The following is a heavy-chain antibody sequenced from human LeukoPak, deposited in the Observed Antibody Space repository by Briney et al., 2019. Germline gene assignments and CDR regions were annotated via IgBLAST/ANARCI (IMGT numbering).Heavy chain of an antibody. J-gene: IGHJ4*01. CDR3: AKDMGFGELSGLFDY. CDR1: GFTFSSYG. Sequence: PGGSRRLSSPASGFTFSSYGMHWVRHAPGNGLEWVAFIRYDGSNKYYADSVKGRFTISRDNSKNTLYLQMNSLRAEDTAVYYCAKDMGFGELSGLFDYWGQGTLVTVS. CDR2: IRYDGSNK. V-gene: IGHV3-30*02. D-gene: IGHD3-10*01.